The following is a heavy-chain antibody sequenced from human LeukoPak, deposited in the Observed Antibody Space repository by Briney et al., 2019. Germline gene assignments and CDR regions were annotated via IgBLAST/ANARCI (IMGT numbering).Heavy chain of an antibody. D-gene: IGHD6-19*01. Sequence: SETLSLTCTVSGGSVSSGSYYWSWIRQPPGKGLEWVGYIYYSGSTNYNPSLKSRVTISVDTSKNQFSLKLSSVTAADTAVYYCARDIKYRSGWRFFDYWGQGTLVTVSS. CDR1: GGSVSSGSYY. CDR3: ARDIKYRSGWRFFDY. J-gene: IGHJ4*02. CDR2: IYYSGST. V-gene: IGHV4-61*01.